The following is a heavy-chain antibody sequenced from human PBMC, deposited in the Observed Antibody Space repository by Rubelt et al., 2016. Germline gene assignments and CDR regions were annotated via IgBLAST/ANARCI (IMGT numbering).Heavy chain of an antibody. V-gene: IGHV1-2*02. Sequence: QVQLVQSGAEVKKPGASVKVSCKASGYTFTGYYMHWVRQAPGQGLEWMGWINPNSGGTNYAQKFQGRVTMTTDTSTSTAYMELSRLRSDDTAVYYCARDLYKGPRWLVAYWGQGTLVTVSS. J-gene: IGHJ4*02. CDR1: GYTFTGYY. CDR2: INPNSGGT. D-gene: IGHD6-19*01. CDR3: ARDLYKGPRWLVAY.